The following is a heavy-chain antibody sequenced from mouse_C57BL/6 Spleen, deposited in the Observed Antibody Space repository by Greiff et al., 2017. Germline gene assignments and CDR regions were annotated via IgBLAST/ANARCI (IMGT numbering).Heavy chain of an antibody. CDR3: ARDDDYGGYYAMDY. Sequence: EVQRVESGEGLVKPGGSLKLSCAASGFTFSSYAMSWVRQTPEQRLEWVAYISSGGDYIYYADTVKGRFTISGDNARNTLYLQMSSLKSEDTAMYYCARDDDYGGYYAMDYWGQGTSVTVSS. D-gene: IGHD2-4*01. V-gene: IGHV5S21*01. CDR1: GFTFSSYA. CDR2: ISSGGDYI. J-gene: IGHJ4*01.